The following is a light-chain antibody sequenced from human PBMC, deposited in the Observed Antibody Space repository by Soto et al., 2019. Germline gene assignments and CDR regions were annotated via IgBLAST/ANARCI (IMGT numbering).Light chain of an antibody. J-gene: IGKJ5*01. CDR3: QQYNEWPPFT. Sequence: EIVMTQSPATLSVSPGERATLSCRASQSVRSNLAWYQQKPGQAPRLVIYAASTRATGIPDRFSGSVSETEFTLTISSLQSEDFAVYYCQQYNEWPPFTFGQGTRLEIK. CDR2: AAS. V-gene: IGKV3-15*01. CDR1: QSVRSN.